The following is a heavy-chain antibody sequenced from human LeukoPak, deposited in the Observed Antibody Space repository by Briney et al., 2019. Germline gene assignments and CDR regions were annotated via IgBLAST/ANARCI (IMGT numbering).Heavy chain of an antibody. V-gene: IGHV4-59*01. D-gene: IGHD3-22*01. CDR2: IYYSGST. CDR3: ARTSRSYYDSSGYRYQFGFDI. J-gene: IGHJ4*02. Sequence: SETLSLTCTVSGGSISSYYWSWIRQSPGKGLEWIGYIYYSGSTNYNPSLKSRVTISVDTSKNQFSLKLSSVTAADTAVYYCARTSRSYYDSSGYRYQFGFDIWGQGTLVTVSS. CDR1: GGSISSYY.